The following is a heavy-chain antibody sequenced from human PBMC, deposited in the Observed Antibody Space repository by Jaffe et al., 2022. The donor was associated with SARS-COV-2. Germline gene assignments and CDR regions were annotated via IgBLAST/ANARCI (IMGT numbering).Heavy chain of an antibody. CDR1: GFSLSTARMG. Sequence: QVTLKESGPVLVKPTETLTLTCTVSGFSLSTARMGVSWIRQPPGKPLEWLAHIFSNDEKSYSTSLRSRLTISKDTSKSQVVLTMTNMDPVDTATYYCARQLYRSGWSRGAFDTWGQGTLVTVSS. CDR3: ARQLYRSGWSRGAFDT. V-gene: IGHV2-26*01. D-gene: IGHD6-19*01. CDR2: IFSNDEK. J-gene: IGHJ5*02.